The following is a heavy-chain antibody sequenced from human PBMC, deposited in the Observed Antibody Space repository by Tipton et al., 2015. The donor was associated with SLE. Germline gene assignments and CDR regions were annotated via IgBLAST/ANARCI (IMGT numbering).Heavy chain of an antibody. V-gene: IGHV4-34*01. CDR3: ARHRRRGPLGY. J-gene: IGHJ4*02. Sequence: LRLSCAVYGGSFSGYYWSWIRQPPGKGLEWIGEINHSGSTNYNPSLKSRVTISVDTSKNQFSLKLSSVTAADTAMYYCARHRRRGPLGYWGQGTLVTVSS. D-gene: IGHD3-10*01. CDR1: GGSFSGYY. CDR2: INHSGST.